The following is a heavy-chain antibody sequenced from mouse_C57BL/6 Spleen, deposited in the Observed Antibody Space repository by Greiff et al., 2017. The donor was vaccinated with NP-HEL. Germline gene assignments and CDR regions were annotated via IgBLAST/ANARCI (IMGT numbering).Heavy chain of an antibody. V-gene: IGHV1-26*01. CDR1: GYTFTDYY. CDR2: INPNNGGT. CDR3: ARGGPGAMDY. Sequence: EVQLQQSGPELVKPGASVKISCKASGYTFTDYYMNWVKQSHGKSLEWIGDINPNNGGTSYNQKFKGKATLTVDKSSSTAYMELRSLTSEDSAVYYCARGGPGAMDYWGQGTSVTVSS. J-gene: IGHJ4*01.